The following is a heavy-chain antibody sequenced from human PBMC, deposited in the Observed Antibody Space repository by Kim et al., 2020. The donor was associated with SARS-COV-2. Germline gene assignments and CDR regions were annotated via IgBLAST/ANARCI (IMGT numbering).Heavy chain of an antibody. Sequence: GGSLRLSCAASGFTFSSYAMHWVRQAPGKGLEWVAVISYDGSNKYYADSVKGRFTISRDNSKNTLYLQMNSLRAEDTAVYYCANNRWFRELLYNGPNYYYYYMDVWGKGTTVTVSS. V-gene: IGHV3-30-3*01. CDR2: ISYDGSNK. D-gene: IGHD3-10*01. CDR1: GFTFSSYA. CDR3: ANNRWFRELLYNGPNYYYYYMDV. J-gene: IGHJ6*03.